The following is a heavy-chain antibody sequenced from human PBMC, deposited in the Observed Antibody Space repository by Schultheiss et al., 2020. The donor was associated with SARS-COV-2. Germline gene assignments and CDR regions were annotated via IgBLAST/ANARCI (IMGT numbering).Heavy chain of an antibody. CDR2: INHSGST. D-gene: IGHD5-12*01. CDR3: ARLAQDIVATTCGEYYYYYYGMDD. V-gene: IGHV4-34*01. J-gene: IGHJ6*02. CDR1: GETFSGYY. Sequence: GSLRLSCAVYGETFSGYYWIWIRQSPGKGLEWIGEINHSGSTNYNPSLKSRVTISVDTSKNQFSLKLSSVTAADTAVYYCARLAQDIVATTCGEYYYYYYGMDDWGQGTTVTVAS.